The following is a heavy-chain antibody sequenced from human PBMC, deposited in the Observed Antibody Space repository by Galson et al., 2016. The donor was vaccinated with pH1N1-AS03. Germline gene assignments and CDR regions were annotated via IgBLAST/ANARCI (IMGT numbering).Heavy chain of an antibody. V-gene: IGHV3-48*02. CDR2: ISDTGTSN. CDR1: GFTFTSYS. CDR3: ATSLRLRGITFEN. Sequence: SLRLSCAASGFTFTSYSMDWVRQAPGKGLEWVSFISDTGTSNYYADSVKGRFTISRDNVENSLSLQMNSLTNEDTAVCYCATSLRLRGITFENWGQGILVTVSS. D-gene: IGHD1-26*01. J-gene: IGHJ4*02.